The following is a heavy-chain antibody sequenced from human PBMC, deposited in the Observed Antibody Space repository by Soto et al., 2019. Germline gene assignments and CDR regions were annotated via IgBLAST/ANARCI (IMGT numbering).Heavy chain of an antibody. D-gene: IGHD4-4*01. Sequence: PVGSLRLSCAASRFTFTTYAMTWVRQAPGKGLEWVSSVTANGGRSYYADSVKGRFTISRDSSKNTLYLQMNSLRVEDSAVYYCAKDHSGSNSIDYWGLGTLVTVSS. CDR3: AKDHSGSNSIDY. CDR1: RFTFTTYA. CDR2: VTANGGRS. V-gene: IGHV3-23*01. J-gene: IGHJ4*02.